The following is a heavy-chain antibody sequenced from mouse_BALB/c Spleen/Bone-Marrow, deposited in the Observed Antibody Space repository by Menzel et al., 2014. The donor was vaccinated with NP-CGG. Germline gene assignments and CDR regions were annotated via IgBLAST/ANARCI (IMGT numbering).Heavy chain of an antibody. Sequence: QVQLKESGAELVMPGASVKMSCKASGHTFTDYWMHWVKQRPGQDLEWIGAIGTSDSYTSYNQKFKGKATLTVDESSSTAYMQLSSLTSEDSAVYYCARSDYRYDPFAYWGQGTLVTVSA. CDR2: IGTSDSYT. J-gene: IGHJ3*01. V-gene: IGHV1-69*01. CDR3: ARSDYRYDPFAY. D-gene: IGHD2-14*01. CDR1: GHTFTDYW.